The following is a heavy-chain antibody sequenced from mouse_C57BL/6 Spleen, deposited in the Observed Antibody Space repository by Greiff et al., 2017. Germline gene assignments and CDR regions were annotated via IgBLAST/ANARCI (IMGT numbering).Heavy chain of an antibody. CDR3: ARQTGTGWYFDV. J-gene: IGHJ1*03. CDR1: GFTFSDYG. CDR2: ISSGSSTI. V-gene: IGHV5-17*01. Sequence: EVMLVESGGGLVKPGGPLKLSCAASGFTFSDYGMHWVRQAPEKGLEWVAYISSGSSTIYYADTVKGRFTISRDDAKNTLFLQMTSLRSEDTAMYYCARQTGTGWYFDVWGTGTTVTVSS. D-gene: IGHD4-1*01.